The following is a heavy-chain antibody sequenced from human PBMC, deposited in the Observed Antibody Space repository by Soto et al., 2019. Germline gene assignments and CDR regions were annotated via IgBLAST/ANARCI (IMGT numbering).Heavy chain of an antibody. CDR2: IYYSGST. CDR3: ALYGDSQGY. V-gene: IGHV4-39*01. CDR1: GGSISSSSYY. D-gene: IGHD4-17*01. J-gene: IGHJ4*02. Sequence: SETLSLTCTVSGGSISSSSYYWGWIRQPPGKGLEWIGSIYYSGSTYYNPSLKSRVTISVDTSKNQFSLKLSSVTAADTAVYYCALYGDSQGYWGQGTLVTVSS.